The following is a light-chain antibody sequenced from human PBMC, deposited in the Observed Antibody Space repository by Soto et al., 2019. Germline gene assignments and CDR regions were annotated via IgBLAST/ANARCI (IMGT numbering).Light chain of an antibody. V-gene: IGKV3-20*01. J-gene: IGKJ4*01. CDR2: GAS. CDR1: QSVTSGY. Sequence: EIVLTQSPGTLSLSPGERATLSCRASQSVTSGYLAWYQQTPGQAPRLLMYGASSRATGIPDRFSGSGSGTDFTLTISRLEPEDFAVYYCQQYGDSPVTFGGGTKVDI. CDR3: QQYGDSPVT.